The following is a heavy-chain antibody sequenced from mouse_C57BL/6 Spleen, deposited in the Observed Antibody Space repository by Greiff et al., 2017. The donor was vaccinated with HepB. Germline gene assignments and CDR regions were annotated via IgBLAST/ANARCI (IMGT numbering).Heavy chain of an antibody. CDR3: ARRGSLVNPYWYFDV. D-gene: IGHD2-10*02. CDR2: IYPGSGST. CDR1: GYTFTSYW. V-gene: IGHV1-55*01. Sequence: VQLQQSGAELVKPGASVKMSCKASGYTFTSYWITWVKQRPGQGLEWIGDIYPGSGSTNYNEKFKSKATLTVDTSSSTAYMQLSSLTSEDSAVYYCARRGSLVNPYWYFDVWGTGTTVTVSS. J-gene: IGHJ1*03.